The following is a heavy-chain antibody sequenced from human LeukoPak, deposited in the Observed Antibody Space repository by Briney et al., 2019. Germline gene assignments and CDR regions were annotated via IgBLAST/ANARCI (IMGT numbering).Heavy chain of an antibody. D-gene: IGHD3-10*01. CDR2: ISWNSDTI. V-gene: IGHV3-9*01. J-gene: IGHJ4*02. CDR1: GFTFNEYA. CDR3: TKDKGIINGFYYFDS. Sequence: GGSLRLSCAASGFTFNEYAMHWVRQVPGKGLEGVSSISWNSDTIAYADSVRGRFTISRDNAKSSLYLQMNSLRPGDTALYYCTKDKGIINGFYYFDSWGQGTLVAVSS.